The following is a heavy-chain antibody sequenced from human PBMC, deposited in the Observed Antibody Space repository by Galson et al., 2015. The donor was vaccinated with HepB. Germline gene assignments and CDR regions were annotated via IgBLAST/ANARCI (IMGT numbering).Heavy chain of an antibody. CDR1: GFTFSDYW. CDR3: ARGHGLFV. CDR2: IEEDGTEK. V-gene: IGHV3-7*01. J-gene: IGHJ6*04. D-gene: IGHD2-8*01. Sequence: SLRLSCAASGFTFSDYWMTWVRQIPGKGLQWVANIEEDGTEKNYVDSVRGRFTISRDNVQDSLYLQMSSLRVEDTAVYYCARGHGLFVWGKGTTVTVSS.